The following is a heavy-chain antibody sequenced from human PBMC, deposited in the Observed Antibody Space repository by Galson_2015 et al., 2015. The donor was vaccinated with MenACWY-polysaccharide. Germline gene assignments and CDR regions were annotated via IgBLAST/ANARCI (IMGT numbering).Heavy chain of an antibody. CDR3: ARGYNSPTY. D-gene: IGHD6-19*01. V-gene: IGHV3-49*03. CDR1: GFTFGDHS. CDR2: IRNKASGGTI. Sequence: SLRLSCATSGFTFGDHSMSWFRQAPGKGLEWVGFIRNKASGGTIEYGASVKGRFTISRDDSKSIAYLQMNSLKSEDTAVYFCARGYNSPTYWGQGTVVTVSS. J-gene: IGHJ4*02.